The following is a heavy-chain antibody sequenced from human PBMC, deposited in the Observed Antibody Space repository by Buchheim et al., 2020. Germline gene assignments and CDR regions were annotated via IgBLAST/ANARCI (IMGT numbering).Heavy chain of an antibody. CDR1: NYTFSTYG. Sequence: QVQLVQSGAEVKKPGASVNVSCKASNYTFSTYGITWVRQAPGQGLEWMGWISAHNGKTNYAKKLQGRVTMTTDTPTSSAYMELRSLRSDDTAVYYCARHKGAWNNWFDPWGQGTL. CDR3: ARHKGAWNNWFDP. D-gene: IGHD1-1*01. V-gene: IGHV1-18*01. CDR2: ISAHNGKT. J-gene: IGHJ5*02.